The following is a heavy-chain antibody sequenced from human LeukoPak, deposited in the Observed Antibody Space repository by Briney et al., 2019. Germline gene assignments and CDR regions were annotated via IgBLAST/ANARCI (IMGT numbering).Heavy chain of an antibody. D-gene: IGHD3-22*01. CDR3: ARGYYYDSSGYYDVGGYYFDY. J-gene: IGHJ4*02. CDR1: GGSISSYY. V-gene: IGHV4-59*01. Sequence: SETLSLTCTVSGGSISSYYWSWLRQPPGKGLEWIGYIYYSGSTNYNPSLKSRVTISVDTSKNQFSLKLSSVTAADTAVYYCARGYYYDSSGYYDVGGYYFDYWGQGTLVTVSS. CDR2: IYYSGST.